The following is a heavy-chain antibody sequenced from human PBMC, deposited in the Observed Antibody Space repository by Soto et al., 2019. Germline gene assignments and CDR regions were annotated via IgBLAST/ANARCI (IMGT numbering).Heavy chain of an antibody. CDR1: GDFISTFY. J-gene: IGHJ6*03. D-gene: IGHD6-19*01. V-gene: IGHV4-59*01. Sequence: QVQLQESGPGLVKPSETLSLTCTVSGDFISTFYWSWIRQPPGKGLEWIGYIYSGGSTNYNPSLKSRVTLSEDTSKNQLSLNLTSVTAAATAVYYCVKERKQWLVHNTKVRHYSYIHVWGKATALTVSS. CDR3: VKERKQWLVHNTKVRHYSYIHV. CDR2: IYSGGST.